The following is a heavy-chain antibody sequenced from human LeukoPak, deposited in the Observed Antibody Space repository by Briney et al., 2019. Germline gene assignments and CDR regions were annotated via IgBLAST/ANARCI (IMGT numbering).Heavy chain of an antibody. Sequence: SETLSLTCTVSGGSISSYYWSWIRQPPGKGLEWIGYIYYSGSTNYNPSLKSRVTISVDTSKNQFSLKLSSVTAADTAVYYCTRHFGYDSSGYSLDAFDIWGQGTMVTVSS. D-gene: IGHD3-22*01. CDR1: GGSISSYY. CDR3: TRHFGYDSSGYSLDAFDI. CDR2: IYYSGST. V-gene: IGHV4-59*08. J-gene: IGHJ3*02.